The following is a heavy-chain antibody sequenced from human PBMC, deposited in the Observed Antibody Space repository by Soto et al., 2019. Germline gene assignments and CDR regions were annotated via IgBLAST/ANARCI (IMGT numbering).Heavy chain of an antibody. CDR1: GFTFSGSA. Sequence: GGSLRLSCAASGFTFSGSAMHWVRQASGKGLEWVGRIRSKANNYATTYAASVYGRFTISRDDSKNTTYLQMNSLTTEDTAVYYCTATPGTVNTETRVWGQGTLVTVSS. CDR3: TATPGTVNTETRV. CDR2: IRSKANNYAT. D-gene: IGHD4-17*01. V-gene: IGHV3-73*01. J-gene: IGHJ4*02.